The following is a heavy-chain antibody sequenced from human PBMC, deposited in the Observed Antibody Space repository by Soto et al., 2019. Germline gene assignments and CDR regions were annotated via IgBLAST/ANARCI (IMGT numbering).Heavy chain of an antibody. CDR1: GFTFSDYY. Sequence: QVQLVESGGGLVKPGGSLRLSCAASGFTFSDYYMSWIRQAPGKGLEWVSYISSSSSYTNYADSVKGRFTISRDNAKNSLYLQMNSLRAKDTAVYYCARGTVVVPAALYVWGQGTTVTVSS. J-gene: IGHJ6*02. CDR3: ARGTVVVPAALYV. CDR2: ISSSSSYT. V-gene: IGHV3-11*05. D-gene: IGHD2-2*01.